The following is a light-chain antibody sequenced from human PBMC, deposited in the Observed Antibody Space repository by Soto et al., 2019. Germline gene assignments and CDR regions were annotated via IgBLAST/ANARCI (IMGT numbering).Light chain of an antibody. CDR3: SSYAGSNNRYV. J-gene: IGLJ1*01. Sequence: QSALTQPPSASGSPGQSVTISCTGTSSDVGGYSYVSWYQQYPGKAPTLMIYEVSKRPSGVPDRVFGSKSGNTASLTVSGLQAEDEADYYCSSYAGSNNRYVFGTGTKLTVL. CDR1: SSDVGGYSY. V-gene: IGLV2-8*01. CDR2: EVS.